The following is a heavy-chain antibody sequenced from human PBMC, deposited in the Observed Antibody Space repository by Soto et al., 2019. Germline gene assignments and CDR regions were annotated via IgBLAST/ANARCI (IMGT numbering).Heavy chain of an antibody. CDR3: AKDTVSAWYVRLRYFDY. Sequence: GGSLRLSCAASGFTFSSYGMHWVRQAPGKGLEWVAVISYDGSNKYYADSVKGRFTISRDNSKNTLYLQMNSLRAEDTAVYYCAKDTVSAWYVRLRYFDYWGQGTLVTVSS. V-gene: IGHV3-30*18. D-gene: IGHD6-19*01. J-gene: IGHJ4*02. CDR2: ISYDGSNK. CDR1: GFTFSSYG.